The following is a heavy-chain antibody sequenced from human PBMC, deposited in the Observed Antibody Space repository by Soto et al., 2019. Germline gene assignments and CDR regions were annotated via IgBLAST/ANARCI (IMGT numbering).Heavy chain of an antibody. V-gene: IGHV3-15*01. CDR1: GFTLSNAW. J-gene: IGHJ4*02. CDR2: IKRKTDGGTT. Sequence: EVQLVESGGGFVKPGGSLRLSCAVSGFTLSNAWMSWVRQAPGKGLEWVGRIKRKTDGGTTDYAAPVKGRFTISRDDSRNMLFLQMNSLKTEDTGVYYCTSGYSSVYWGQGTLVTVSS. CDR3: TSGYSSVY.